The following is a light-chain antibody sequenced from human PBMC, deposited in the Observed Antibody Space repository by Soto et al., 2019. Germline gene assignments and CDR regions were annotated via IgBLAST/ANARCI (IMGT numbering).Light chain of an antibody. CDR2: DAS. CDR3: QQYSSNLYT. CDR1: QSISTH. J-gene: IGKJ2*01. V-gene: IGKV1-5*01. Sequence: EIQMTQSPSTLSASVGDRVTITCRASQSISTHLDWYQQKPGKATEVLIYDASTLESGVPSRFSGSGSGTKFTRTVSSLQPYDFATYYCQQYSSNLYTFGQGTKREIK.